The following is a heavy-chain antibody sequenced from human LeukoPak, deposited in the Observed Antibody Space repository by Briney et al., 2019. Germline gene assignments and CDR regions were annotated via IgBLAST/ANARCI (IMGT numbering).Heavy chain of an antibody. V-gene: IGHV4-34*01. J-gene: IGHJ3*02. CDR2: INHSGST. Sequence: SETLSLTCAVYGGSFSGYYWSWIRQPPGKGLEWIGEINHSGSTNYNPSLKSRVTISVDKSKNQFSLKLSSVTAADTAVYYCAGGSGEDDAFDIWGQGTMVTVSS. CDR1: GGSFSGYY. D-gene: IGHD3-10*01. CDR3: AGGSGEDDAFDI.